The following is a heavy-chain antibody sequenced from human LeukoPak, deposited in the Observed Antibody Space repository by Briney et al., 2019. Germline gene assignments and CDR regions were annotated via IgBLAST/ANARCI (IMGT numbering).Heavy chain of an antibody. J-gene: IGHJ4*02. CDR2: ISGSGGST. D-gene: IGHD2-2*01. Sequence: PGGTLRLSCVASGFIFSSYGMSWVRQAPGKGLEWASAISGSGGSTYYADSVKGRFTISRDNSKNTLYLQMNSLRAEDTAVYYCASRTDYWGQGTLVTVSS. CDR3: ASRTDY. CDR1: GFIFSSYG. V-gene: IGHV3-23*01.